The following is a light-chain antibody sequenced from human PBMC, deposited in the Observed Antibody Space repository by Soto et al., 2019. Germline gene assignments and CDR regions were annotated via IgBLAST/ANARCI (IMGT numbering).Light chain of an antibody. V-gene: IGLV2-14*01. CDR2: GVI. Sequence: QSVLTQPASMSGSPGQSITISCTGTSDDVGAYNFVSWYQQYPGKAPKLMVFGVINRPSGVSNRFSGSKTGNTASLTISGLQAEDEAFYYCFSHRGGDSHVFGTGTKVTVL. CDR3: FSHRGGDSHV. J-gene: IGLJ1*01. CDR1: SDDVGAYNF.